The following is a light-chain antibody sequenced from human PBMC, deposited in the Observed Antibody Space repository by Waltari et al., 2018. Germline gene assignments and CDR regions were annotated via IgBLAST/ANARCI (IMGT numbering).Light chain of an antibody. CDR1: SSNLGTNV. V-gene: IGLV1-44*01. CDR2: RND. CDR3: ASWDDSLNGHWV. J-gene: IGLJ3*02. Sequence: QSVLTQPPSASGTPGQRVPISCSGTSSNLGTNVVTWYQQVPGTAPKLLIYRNDLRPSGVPDRFSASKSGTSASLAISGLQSEDEAEYYCASWDDSLNGHWVFGGGTKVTVL.